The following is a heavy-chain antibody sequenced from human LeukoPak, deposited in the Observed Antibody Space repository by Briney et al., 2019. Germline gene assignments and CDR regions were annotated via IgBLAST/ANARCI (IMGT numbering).Heavy chain of an antibody. D-gene: IGHD3-10*01. V-gene: IGHV3-52*01. J-gene: IGHJ6*03. CDR1: GFTFSSSW. CDR2: IKCDGSEK. Sequence: GGSLRLSCAASGFTFSSSWMHWVCQAPEKGLEWVADIKCDGSEKYYVDSVKGRFTISRDNAKNSLYLQMNSLRAEDTAVYYCARVGSHSGSLSLIRRNYKYYYYMDVWGKGTTVTISS. CDR3: ARVGSHSGSLSLIRRNYKYYYYMDV.